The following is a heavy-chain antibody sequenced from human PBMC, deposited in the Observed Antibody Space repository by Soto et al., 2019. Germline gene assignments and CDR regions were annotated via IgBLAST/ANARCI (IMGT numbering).Heavy chain of an antibody. CDR2: IYYSGST. CDR3: ARGFFLFGELGDAFAI. Sequence: PSETLSLTCTVSGGSISSGGYYWSWIRQHPGKGLEWIGYIYYSGSTYYNPSLKSRVTISVDTSKNQFSLKLSSVTAADTAVYYCARGFFLFGELGDAFAIWGQGTMVTVSS. J-gene: IGHJ3*02. V-gene: IGHV4-31*03. CDR1: GGSISSGGYY. D-gene: IGHD3-10*02.